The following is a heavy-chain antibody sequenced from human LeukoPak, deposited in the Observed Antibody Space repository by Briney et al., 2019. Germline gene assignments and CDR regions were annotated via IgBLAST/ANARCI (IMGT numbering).Heavy chain of an antibody. V-gene: IGHV4-59*12. CDR3: ARAPHFFDTSGSRYYFDY. J-gene: IGHJ4*02. Sequence: PSETLSLTCTVSGGSISNYYWSWIRQPPGKGLEWIGYIYYSGSTNYSPSLKSRVTISVDTSKNQFSLVLRSVTAADTAVYYCARAPHFFDTSGSRYYFDYWGQGALVTVSS. CDR1: GGSISNYY. CDR2: IYYSGST. D-gene: IGHD3-22*01.